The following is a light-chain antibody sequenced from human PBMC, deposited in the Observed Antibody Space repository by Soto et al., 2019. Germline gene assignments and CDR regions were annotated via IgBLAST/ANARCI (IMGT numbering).Light chain of an antibody. CDR2: DAS. V-gene: IGKV1-33*01. Sequence: IQMTQSPSSLSRSLGYIFTVTCHASQNINNYANWYQQKPGRAPKLLIYDASNLEAGVPSRFRGSGSGTDFTFTISRLQPEDIATYYWQQYENLPTFGQGTRLEIK. J-gene: IGKJ5*01. CDR3: QQYENLPT. CDR1: QNINNY.